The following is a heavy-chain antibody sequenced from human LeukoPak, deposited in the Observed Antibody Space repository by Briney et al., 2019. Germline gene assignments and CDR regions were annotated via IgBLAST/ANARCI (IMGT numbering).Heavy chain of an antibody. Sequence: GGSLRLFCAPSGFTFSSYSMIWARQAPGKGVEWLTSISSSSSYIYYAHSVKGRFTISRDNAKNSLYLQMNGLRAEDTAVCYCARDNAPILGDNGFDPWGQGTLVTVSS. CDR1: GFTFSSYS. CDR2: ISSSSSYI. J-gene: IGHJ5*02. CDR3: ARDNAPILGDNGFDP. V-gene: IGHV3-21*01. D-gene: IGHD3-16*01.